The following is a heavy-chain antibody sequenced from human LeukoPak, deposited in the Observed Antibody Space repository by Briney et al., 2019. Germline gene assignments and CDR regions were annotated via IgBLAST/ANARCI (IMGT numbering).Heavy chain of an antibody. CDR1: GYSFTSYW. CDR3: ARPRLQDSSGYYNPFGAFDI. Sequence: GESLQISCKGSGYSFTSYWIGWVRPMPGKGLEWMGIIYPGDSDTRYSPSLQGQVTISADKSISTAYLQWSSLKASDTAMYYCARPRLQDSSGYYNPFGAFDIWGQGTMVTVSS. D-gene: IGHD3-22*01. V-gene: IGHV5-51*01. CDR2: IYPGDSDT. J-gene: IGHJ3*02.